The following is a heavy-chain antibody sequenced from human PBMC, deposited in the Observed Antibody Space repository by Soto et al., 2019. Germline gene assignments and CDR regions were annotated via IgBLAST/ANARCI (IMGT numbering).Heavy chain of an antibody. V-gene: IGHV4-4*02. CDR3: ATLPPRIVVALLPITT. Sequence: QVQLRQSGPGLVKTSGTLSLTCVVSGGSISSTNWWTWVRQPPGKRLEWIGEIYHNGSPTYLPSLRCRATISVDESHQQFSLRLRSVTAAATAVHYCATLPPRIVVALLPITTGVQGSLVTVSS. D-gene: IGHD2-21*01. CDR1: GGSISSTNW. J-gene: IGHJ4*02. CDR2: IYHNGSP.